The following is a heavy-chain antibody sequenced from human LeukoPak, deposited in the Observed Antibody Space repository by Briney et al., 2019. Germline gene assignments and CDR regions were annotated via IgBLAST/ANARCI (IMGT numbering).Heavy chain of an antibody. CDR3: ARAGRFGVFLDYYGMDV. J-gene: IGHJ6*04. D-gene: IGHD3-10*01. CDR2: ISYDGSNK. CDR1: GFTFSSYA. V-gene: IGHV3-30*04. Sequence: GRSLRLSCAASGFTFSSYAMHWVRQAPGKGLEWVAVISYDGSNKYYADSVKGRFTISRDNAKNSLYLQMNSLRAEDTAVYYCARAGRFGVFLDYYGMDVWGKGTTVTVSS.